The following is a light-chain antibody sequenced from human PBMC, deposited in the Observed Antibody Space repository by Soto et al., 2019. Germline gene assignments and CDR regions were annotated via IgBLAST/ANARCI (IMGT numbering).Light chain of an antibody. CDR3: QQYGNCPPST. V-gene: IGKV3-20*01. CDR1: QSVTSSH. Sequence: EIVLTQSPGTLSLSPGERATLSCRASQSVTSSHVAWYQKKPGQAPRLLIYGASSRATGIPDRFSGSGSGTDFTLTIYRLEPEDFALYYCQQYGNCPPSTFGQGTKLEIK. CDR2: GAS. J-gene: IGKJ2*01.